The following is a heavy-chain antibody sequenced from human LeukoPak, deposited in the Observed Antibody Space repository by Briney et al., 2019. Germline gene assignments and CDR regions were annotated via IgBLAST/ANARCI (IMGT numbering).Heavy chain of an antibody. CDR2: IDTTTGNP. CDR1: GYPFSAHF. J-gene: IGHJ4*02. CDR3: VRGTPTPGMDY. Sequence: ASVKVSCRASGYPFSAHFLNWVRQAPGQGLEWMGNIDTTTGNPRYAQDFTGRFVFSLDTSVSTAYLQITSLKADDTAAYYCVRGTPTPGMDYWGQGTQVTVSS. V-gene: IGHV7-4-1*02. D-gene: IGHD3-10*01.